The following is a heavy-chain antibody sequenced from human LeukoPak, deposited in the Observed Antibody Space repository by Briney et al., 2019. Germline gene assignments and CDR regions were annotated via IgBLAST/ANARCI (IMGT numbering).Heavy chain of an antibody. CDR3: ARVDTGGFLNRGGDMDV. J-gene: IGHJ6*03. Sequence: SETLSLTCTVSGGSIKNSSYYWGWIRQPPGKGLEWIGSIYYSGSTYYNTSLNSRVTISVDTSKNQFSLKLSSATAADTAMYYCARVDTGGFLNRGGDMDVWGKGTTVTVSS. D-gene: IGHD5-18*01. CDR1: GGSIKNSSYY. V-gene: IGHV4-39*07. CDR2: IYYSGST.